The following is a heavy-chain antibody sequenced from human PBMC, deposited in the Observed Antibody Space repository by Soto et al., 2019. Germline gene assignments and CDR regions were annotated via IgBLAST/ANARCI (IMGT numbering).Heavy chain of an antibody. D-gene: IGHD3-10*01. J-gene: IGHJ4*02. CDR2: IKQDASEI. Sequence: GGCLRLYHAAFGLTFRNSWMSLNHQRPGKGLEWVADIKQDASEINYVDAVRGRVTISRDNAKNSLYLQMNSLRAEDTAVYYCARDPYYGAIDYWGLGTLVTVSS. V-gene: IGHV3-7*01. CDR1: GLTFRNSW. CDR3: ARDPYYGAIDY.